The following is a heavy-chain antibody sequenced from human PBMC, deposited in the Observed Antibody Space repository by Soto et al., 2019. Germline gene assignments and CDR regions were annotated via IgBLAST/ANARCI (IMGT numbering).Heavy chain of an antibody. CDR3: ARFEVGENQNGHYYYGMDV. Sequence: QVQLQESGPGLVKPSRTLSLTCTVSGGSISSRVYYWSWIRQHPGKGLEWIGYIYYSGSTYYNPSLKSRVTISVDTSKNQFSLKLTSVTAADTAVYYCARFEVGENQNGHYYYGMDVWGQGTTVTVSS. J-gene: IGHJ6*02. V-gene: IGHV4-31*03. CDR1: GGSISSRVYY. CDR2: IYYSGST. D-gene: IGHD3-10*01.